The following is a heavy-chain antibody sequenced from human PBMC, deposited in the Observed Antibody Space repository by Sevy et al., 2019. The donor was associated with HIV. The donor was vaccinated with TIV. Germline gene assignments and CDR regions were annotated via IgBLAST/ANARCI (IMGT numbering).Heavy chain of an antibody. J-gene: IGHJ4*02. Sequence: GESLKISCKASGYTFTRYWIGWVRQMPGKGLEWMGIIYPGDSTTRYSPSFQGQVTISADKSISTAYLQCSSLKASDTDMCYCARLFARSGYYTPTYYFDSWGQGTLVTVSS. D-gene: IGHD3-22*01. CDR1: GYTFTRYW. V-gene: IGHV5-51*01. CDR3: ARLFARSGYYTPTYYFDS. CDR2: IYPGDSTT.